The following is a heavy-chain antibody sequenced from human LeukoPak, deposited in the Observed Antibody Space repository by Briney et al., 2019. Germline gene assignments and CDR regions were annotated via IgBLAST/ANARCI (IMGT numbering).Heavy chain of an antibody. V-gene: IGHV3-30-3*01. Sequence: GGSLRLSCAASGFTFSSYAMHWVRQAPGKGLEWVAVISYDGSNKYYADSVKGRFTISRDNSKNTLYLQMNSLRAEDTAVYYCARGVPYDSWSGPHYSDYWGQGTLVTVSS. D-gene: IGHD3-3*01. J-gene: IGHJ4*02. CDR2: ISYDGSNK. CDR3: ARGVPYDSWSGPHYSDY. CDR1: GFTFSSYA.